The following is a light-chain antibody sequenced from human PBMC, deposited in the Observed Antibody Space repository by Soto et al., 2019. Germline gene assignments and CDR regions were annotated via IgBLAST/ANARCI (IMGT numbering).Light chain of an antibody. Sequence: EIVMTQSPVTLSVSPGERATLSCRAGQSVSSNLAWYQQKPGQAPRLLIYGASTRATGIPARFSGSGSGTEFTLTISSLQSEDFAVYYCQQYDNWPPYTFGQGTKVDIK. CDR1: QSVSSN. J-gene: IGKJ2*01. CDR2: GAS. V-gene: IGKV3-15*01. CDR3: QQYDNWPPYT.